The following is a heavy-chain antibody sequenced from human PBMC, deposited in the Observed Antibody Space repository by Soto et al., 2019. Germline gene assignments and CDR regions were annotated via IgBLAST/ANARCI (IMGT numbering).Heavy chain of an antibody. CDR3: AREQIRTVTTQGLDY. Sequence: PGESLKISCQGSGHTFTSYWISWVRQMPGKGLEWMGRIDPSNSYSVYRPSFEGHVTISVDKSIGTAYLQWSSLQASDTAMYYCAREQIRTVTTQGLDYWGQGTLVTVSS. V-gene: IGHV5-10-1*01. D-gene: IGHD4-17*01. J-gene: IGHJ4*02. CDR2: IDPSNSYS. CDR1: GHTFTSYW.